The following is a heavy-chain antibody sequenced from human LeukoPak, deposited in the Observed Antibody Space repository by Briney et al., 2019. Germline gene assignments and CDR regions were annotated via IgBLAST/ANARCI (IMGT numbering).Heavy chain of an antibody. CDR3: ARWHCSSTSCYAGGLDS. V-gene: IGHV1-2*02. CDR2: VNPHSGGT. Sequence: ASAKVSCKASGYSFIDYYIHWVRQAPGQGLEWMGWVNPHSGGTKFAQKFQGRVTMTRDTSINTAYMEVRSLRSDDTAVYYCARWHCSSTSCYAGGLDSWGQGTMVTVSS. D-gene: IGHD2-2*01. J-gene: IGHJ3*01. CDR1: GYSFIDYY.